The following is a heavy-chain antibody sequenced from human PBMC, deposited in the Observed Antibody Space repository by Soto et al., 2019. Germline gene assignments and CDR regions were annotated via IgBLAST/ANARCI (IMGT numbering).Heavy chain of an antibody. CDR3: ARDPRDYYGSGIPQSPGYYGMDV. CDR2: IIPIFGTA. Sequence: QVQLVQSGAEVKKPGSSVKVSCKASGGTFSSYAISWVRQAPGQGLEWMGGIIPIFGTANYAQKFQGRVTITADESTSTAYMELSSLRSEDTAVYYCARDPRDYYGSGIPQSPGYYGMDVWGQGTTVTVSS. D-gene: IGHD3-10*01. V-gene: IGHV1-69*12. CDR1: GGTFSSYA. J-gene: IGHJ6*02.